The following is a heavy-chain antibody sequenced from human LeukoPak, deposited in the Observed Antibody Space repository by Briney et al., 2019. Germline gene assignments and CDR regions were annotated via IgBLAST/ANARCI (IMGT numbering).Heavy chain of an antibody. Sequence: PSETLSLTCTISGGSIDTYNYYWGWIRQPPGKGLEWIGSIYFDGSTYYNPSLKSRVTISLHTSNNQFSLKLRSVTTADTAVYYCARRGIYVVVTAIRARDWFDPWGQGTLVTVSS. V-gene: IGHV4-39*07. J-gene: IGHJ5*02. CDR1: GGSIDTYNYY. CDR3: ARRGIYVVVTAIRARDWFDP. D-gene: IGHD2-21*02. CDR2: IYFDGST.